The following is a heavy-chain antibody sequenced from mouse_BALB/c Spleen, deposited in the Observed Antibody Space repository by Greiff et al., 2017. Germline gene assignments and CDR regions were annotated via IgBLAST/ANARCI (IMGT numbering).Heavy chain of an antibody. J-gene: IGHJ3*01. CDR1: GYAFSSYW. V-gene: IGHV1-80*01. CDR2: IYPGDGDT. D-gene: IGHD3-1*01. CDR3: AREGAHRGFAY. Sequence: VQLQQSGAELVRPGSSVKISCKASGYAFSSYWMNWVKQRPGQGLEWIGQIYPGDGDTNYNGKFKGKATLTADKSSSTAYMQLSSLTSEDSAVYFCAREGAHRGFAYWGQGTLVTVSA.